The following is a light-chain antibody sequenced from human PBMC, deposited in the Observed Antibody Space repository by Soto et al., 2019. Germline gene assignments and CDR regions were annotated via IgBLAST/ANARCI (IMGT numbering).Light chain of an antibody. CDR2: DVS. CDR3: QQYNNWPPT. J-gene: IGKJ1*01. CDR1: ESVSTN. V-gene: IGKV3-15*01. Sequence: EIVMTQSPATLSVSPGDRATLSCRASESVSTNLAWYQQKPGQSPRLLINDVSTRATGIPARFSGSGSGTDFTLTISGLQSEDFATYFCQQYNNWPPTFGQGTKVEIK.